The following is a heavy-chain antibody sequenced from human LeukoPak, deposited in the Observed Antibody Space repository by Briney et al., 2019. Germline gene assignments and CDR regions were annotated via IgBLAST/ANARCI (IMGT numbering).Heavy chain of an antibody. V-gene: IGHV3-23*01. J-gene: IGHJ5*02. D-gene: IGHD3-22*01. CDR1: GFTFTSYA. Sequence: GGSLRLSCVASGFTFTSYAMSWVRQAPGKGLEWVSAISSSGGSTNYADSVKGRFTISRDNSKNTLYLQMNSLRVEDTAVYYCAKYGKYYYDSSGYSDAWGQGALVTVSS. CDR3: AKYGKYYYDSSGYSDA. CDR2: ISSSGGST.